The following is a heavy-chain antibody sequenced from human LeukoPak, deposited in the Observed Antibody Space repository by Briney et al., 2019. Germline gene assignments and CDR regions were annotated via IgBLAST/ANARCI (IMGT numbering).Heavy chain of an antibody. CDR2: ISSHNDVM. V-gene: IGHV1-18*01. D-gene: IGHD5-24*01. J-gene: IGHJ4*02. Sequence: GAAVKVSCKASGHTSTDYGINWIRQAPGQGLEWMGWISSHNDVMNYAQTFQGRVTLTKDTSTDTTYMELRSLRSDDTAVYYCATLRDGHIYLSDFWGQGTLVTVSS. CDR1: GHTSTDYG. CDR3: ATLRDGHIYLSDF.